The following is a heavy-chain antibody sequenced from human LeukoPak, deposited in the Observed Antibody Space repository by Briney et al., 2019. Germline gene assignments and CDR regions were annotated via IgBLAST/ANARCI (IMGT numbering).Heavy chain of an antibody. V-gene: IGHV3-48*03. D-gene: IGHD5-18*01. Sequence: GGSLRLSCAASGFTFSSYEMNWVRQAPGKGLEWVSYISRSGSTIYYADSVKGRFTISRDNAKNSLYLQMNSLRAEDTAVYYCATLYSYGYWADYWGQGTLVTVSS. CDR3: ATLYSYGYWADY. CDR2: ISRSGSTI. CDR1: GFTFSSYE. J-gene: IGHJ4*02.